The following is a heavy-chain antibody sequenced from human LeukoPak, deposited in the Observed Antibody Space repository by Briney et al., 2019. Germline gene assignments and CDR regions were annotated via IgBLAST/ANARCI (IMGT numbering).Heavy chain of an antibody. CDR3: ARHTRSCGWFGDGKRYMDV. CDR1: DGSISSSSYY. V-gene: IGHV4-39*01. Sequence: SETLSLTCTVSDGSISSSSYYWGWIRQPPGKGLEWIGSIYYSGSTYYNPSLKSRVTISVDTSKNQFSLKLSSVTAADTAVYYCARHTRSCGWFGDGKRYMDVWGKGITVTISS. D-gene: IGHD3-10*01. J-gene: IGHJ6*03. CDR2: IYYSGST.